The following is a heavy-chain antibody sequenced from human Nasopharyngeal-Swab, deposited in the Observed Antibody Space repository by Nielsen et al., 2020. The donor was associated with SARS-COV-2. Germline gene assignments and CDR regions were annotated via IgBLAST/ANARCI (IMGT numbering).Heavy chain of an antibody. CDR3: ARLFGVCYSDN. CDR2: IKHDGGDE. V-gene: IGHV3-7*01. D-gene: IGHD2-8*01. CDR1: GFTFSTFW. J-gene: IGHJ4*02. Sequence: EGSLRLSCAASGFTFSTFWMSWVRQAPGKGLEWVANIKHDGGDENYVDSVKGRFTISRDNAKNLLYLQMNSLRAEDTGVYFCARLFGVCYSDNWGQGTLVTVSS.